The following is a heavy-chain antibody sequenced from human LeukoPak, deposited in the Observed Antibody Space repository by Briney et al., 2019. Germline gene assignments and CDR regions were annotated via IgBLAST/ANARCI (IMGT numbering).Heavy chain of an antibody. CDR1: GFTFSSYE. Sequence: PGGSLRLSCAASGFTFSSYEMNWVRQAPGKGLEWVSYISSSGSTIYYADSVKGRFTISRDNAKSSLYLQMNSLRAEDTAVYYCARSSTAMVRGVIKRTTTWYSYYYMDVWGKGTTVTVSS. V-gene: IGHV3-48*03. J-gene: IGHJ6*03. CDR3: ARSSTAMVRGVIKRTTTWYSYYYMDV. D-gene: IGHD3-10*01. CDR2: ISSSGSTI.